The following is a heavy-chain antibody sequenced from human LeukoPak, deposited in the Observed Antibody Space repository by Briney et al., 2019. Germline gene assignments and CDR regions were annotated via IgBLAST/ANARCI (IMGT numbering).Heavy chain of an antibody. CDR2: ISGSGGNT. Sequence: PGGSLRLSCAASGFTFSTDVMSWVRQAPGKGLECVSAISGSGGNTYYADSVKGRFTISRDNSKNALYLQMNSLRAEDTAVYYCARDRVGATDYFDYWGQGTLVTVSS. D-gene: IGHD1-26*01. J-gene: IGHJ4*02. V-gene: IGHV3-23*01. CDR1: GFTFSTDV. CDR3: ARDRVGATDYFDY.